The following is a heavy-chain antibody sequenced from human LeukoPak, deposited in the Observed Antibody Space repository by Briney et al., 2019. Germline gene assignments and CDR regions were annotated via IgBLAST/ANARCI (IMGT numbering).Heavy chain of an antibody. D-gene: IGHD3-10*01. CDR3: ARAPGDRALIVQNDAFDI. Sequence: ASVKVSCKASGGTFSSYAISWVRQAPGQGLEWMGGIIPIFGTANYAQKFQGRVTITADESTSTAYMELSSLRSEDTAVYYCARAPGDRALIVQNDAFDIWGQGQWSSSLQ. V-gene: IGHV1-69*13. J-gene: IGHJ3*02. CDR1: GGTFSSYA. CDR2: IIPIFGTA.